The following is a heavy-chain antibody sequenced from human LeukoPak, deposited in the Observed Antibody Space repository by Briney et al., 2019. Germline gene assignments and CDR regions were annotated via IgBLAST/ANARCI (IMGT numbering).Heavy chain of an antibody. D-gene: IGHD3-10*01. CDR1: GGSISSGDYY. J-gene: IGHJ3*02. CDR2: IYYSGST. Sequence: PSETLSLTCTVSGGSISSGDYYWSWIRQPPGKGLEWIGYIYYSGSTYYNPSLKSRVTISVDTSKNQFSLKLSSVTAADTAVYYCARDGSGSIVAPSDAFDIWGQGTMVTVSS. CDR3: ARDGSGSIVAPSDAFDI. V-gene: IGHV4-30-4*01.